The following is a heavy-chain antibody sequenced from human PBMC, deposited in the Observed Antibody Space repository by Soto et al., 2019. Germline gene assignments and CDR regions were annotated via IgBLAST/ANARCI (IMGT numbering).Heavy chain of an antibody. CDR1: SASIGAGTSYW. CDR3: ARNSFITSSYNFLDP. V-gene: IGHV4-4*02. Sequence: QVQLQESGPGLVKSSGTLSLTCAVSSASIGAGTSYWWSWVRQPPGKGLEWIGEIYDSGRTNYNPSLKSRVTISVDKSKNQFSLQLRSLTAADTAVYYCARNSFITSSYNFLDPWGQGALVTVSS. CDR2: IYDSGRT. J-gene: IGHJ5*02. D-gene: IGHD1-20*01.